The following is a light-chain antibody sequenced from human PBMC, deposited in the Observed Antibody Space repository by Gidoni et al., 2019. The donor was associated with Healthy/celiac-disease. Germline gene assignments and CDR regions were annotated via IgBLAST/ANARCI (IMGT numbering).Light chain of an antibody. CDR1: QSVSSSY. CDR2: GAA. CDR3: QQYGSSPPWT. V-gene: IGKV3-20*01. Sequence: DIVLTQSPGTLSLSPGERATLSCRASQSVSSSYLSWYQQKPGRAPRLLIYGAASRATGIPDRFSGSGSGTDCTLTISRLEPEDFAVYYCQQYGSSPPWTFGQGTKVEIK. J-gene: IGKJ1*01.